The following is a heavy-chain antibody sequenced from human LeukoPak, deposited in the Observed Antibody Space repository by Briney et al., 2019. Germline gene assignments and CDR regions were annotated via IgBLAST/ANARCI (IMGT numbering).Heavy chain of an antibody. Sequence: PGGSLRLSCAASGFAVSSNYMSWVRQAPGKGLEWVSVIYTGGSTYYADSVKGRFTISRDNSKNTVYLQMNSLRAKDTAVYYCARERGTSGYILAFWGQGTLVTVSS. J-gene: IGHJ4*02. CDR3: ARERGTSGYILAF. CDR1: GFAVSSNY. D-gene: IGHD3-22*01. CDR2: IYTGGST. V-gene: IGHV3-53*01.